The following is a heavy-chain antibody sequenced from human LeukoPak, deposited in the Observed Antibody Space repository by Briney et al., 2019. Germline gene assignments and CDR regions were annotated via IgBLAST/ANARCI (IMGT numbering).Heavy chain of an antibody. CDR3: ARRYYGGKNQAETLFDY. V-gene: IGHV1-46*01. Sequence: ASVKVSCKASGYTFTGYYMHWVRQAPGQGLEWMGIINPSGGSTSYAQKFQGRVTMTRDMSTSTVYMELSSLRSEDTAVYYCARRYYGGKNQAETLFDYWGQGTLVTVSS. CDR2: INPSGGST. D-gene: IGHD4-23*01. J-gene: IGHJ4*02. CDR1: GYTFTGYY.